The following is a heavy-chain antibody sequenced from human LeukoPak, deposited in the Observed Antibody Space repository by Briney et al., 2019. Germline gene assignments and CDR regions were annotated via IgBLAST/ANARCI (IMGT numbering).Heavy chain of an antibody. D-gene: IGHD3-22*01. CDR1: GFTFSNYA. J-gene: IGHJ4*02. Sequence: GGPLRLTCAASGFTFSNYAMSWVRQAPGKGLEWVSGISGGGGGTTSYADSVMGRFTISRDNSKNTLFLQMNSLRADDTAVYYCAKDPSYEWGQGTLVTVSS. CDR2: ISGGGGGT. CDR3: AKDPSYE. V-gene: IGHV3-23*01.